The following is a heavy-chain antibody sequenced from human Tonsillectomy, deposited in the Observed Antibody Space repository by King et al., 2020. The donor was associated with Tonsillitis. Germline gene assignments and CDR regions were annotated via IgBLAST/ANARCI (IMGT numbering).Heavy chain of an antibody. CDR1: GFTFSDYY. CDR2: ISTSGNTI. Sequence: VQLVESGGGLVKPGGSLRLSCAVSGFTFSDYYMSWIRQAPGKGLEWVSYISTSGNTIYNADSVKGRFTISRDNAKNSLYLQMNSLRAEDTAVYYCARDLSRWFNRDWYFDYWGQGTLGTVAS. V-gene: IGHV3-11*01. D-gene: IGHD4-23*01. CDR3: ARDLSRWFNRDWYFDY. J-gene: IGHJ4*02.